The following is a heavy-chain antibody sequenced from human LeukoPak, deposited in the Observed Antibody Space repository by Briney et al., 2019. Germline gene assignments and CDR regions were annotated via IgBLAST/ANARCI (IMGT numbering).Heavy chain of an antibody. D-gene: IGHD1-26*01. V-gene: IGHV3-48*04. CDR3: ARDLYSGSYLYYFDY. J-gene: IGHJ4*02. CDR1: GFTFNTYS. Sequence: GGSLRLSCVASGFTFNTYSMNWVRQAPGKGLEWISYISSGSGAMYYADSVQGRFTISRDNAKNSLYLQMNSLRADDTAVYYCARDLYSGSYLYYFDYWGQGTLVTVSS. CDR2: ISSGSGAM.